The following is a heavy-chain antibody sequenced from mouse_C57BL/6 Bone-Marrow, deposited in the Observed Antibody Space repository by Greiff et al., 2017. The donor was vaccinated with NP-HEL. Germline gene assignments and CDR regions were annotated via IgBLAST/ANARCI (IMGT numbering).Heavy chain of an antibody. J-gene: IGHJ2*01. CDR3: ARDYYGGSSGGY. D-gene: IGHD1-1*01. CDR2: IHPNSGST. CDR1: GYTFTSYW. V-gene: IGHV1-64*01. Sequence: VQGVESGAELVKPGASVKLSCKASGYTFTSYWMHWVKQRPGQGLEWIGMIHPNSGSTNYNEKFKSKATLTVDTSSSTAYMQLSSLTAEDSAVYDCARDYYGGSSGGYWGQGTTLTVSS.